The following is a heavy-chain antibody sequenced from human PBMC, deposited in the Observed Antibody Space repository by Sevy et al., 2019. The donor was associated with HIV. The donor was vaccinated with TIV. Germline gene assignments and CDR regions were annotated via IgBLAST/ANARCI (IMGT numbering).Heavy chain of an antibody. V-gene: IGHV3-48*02. CDR2: ASGSDSIT. Sequence: GGSLRLSCAASGFTFSGYSLNWVRQAPGKGLEWVAFASGSDSITYNADSVKGRFTISSDNAKNSLYLQMNSLRDEDTAVYYCAGDSNWAFDYWGQGTLVTVSS. J-gene: IGHJ4*02. CDR1: GFTFSGYS. D-gene: IGHD7-27*01. CDR3: AGDSNWAFDY.